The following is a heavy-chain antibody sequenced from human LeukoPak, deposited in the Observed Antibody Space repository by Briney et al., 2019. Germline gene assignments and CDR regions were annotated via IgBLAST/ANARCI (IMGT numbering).Heavy chain of an antibody. CDR1: GFTFSSSG. J-gene: IGHJ4*02. Sequence: PGRSLRLSCAASGFTFSSSGMHWVRQAPGKGLEWVAVISYDGSNKYYADSVKGRFTFSRDNSKNTLYLQMNSLRAEDTAVYYCAKEYCSNSVCHSLDYWGQGPWSPSPQ. CDR3: AKEYCSNSVCHSLDY. V-gene: IGHV3-30*18. CDR2: ISYDGSNK. D-gene: IGHD2-8*01.